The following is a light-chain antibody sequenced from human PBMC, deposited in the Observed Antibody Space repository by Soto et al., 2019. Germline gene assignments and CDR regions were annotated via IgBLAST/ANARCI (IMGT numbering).Light chain of an antibody. CDR2: AAS. CDR1: QSISSY. V-gene: IGKV1-27*01. Sequence: DIQMTQSPSSLSASVGDRVTITCRASQSISSYLNWYQQKPGKAPKLLIYAASTLQSGVPSRFSGSGSGTEFTLTISSLQPDDFATYYCQQYDSYSPLTFGGGTKV. CDR3: QQYDSYSPLT. J-gene: IGKJ4*01.